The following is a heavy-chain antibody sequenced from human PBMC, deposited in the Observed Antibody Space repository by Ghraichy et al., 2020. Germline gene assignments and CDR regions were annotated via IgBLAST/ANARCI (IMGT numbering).Heavy chain of an antibody. V-gene: IGHV1-69*04. J-gene: IGHJ4*02. Sequence: SVKVSCKASGGTFSSYAISWVRQAPGQGLEWMGRIIPILGIANYAQKFQGRVTITAYKSTSTAYMELSSLRSEDTAVYYCASRARDFDYWGQGTLVTVSS. CDR2: IIPILGIA. CDR3: ASRARDFDY. D-gene: IGHD3-10*01. CDR1: GGTFSSYA.